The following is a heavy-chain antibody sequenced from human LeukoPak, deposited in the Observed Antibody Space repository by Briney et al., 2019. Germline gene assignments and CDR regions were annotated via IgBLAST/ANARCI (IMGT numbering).Heavy chain of an antibody. Sequence: GGSLRLSCAASGFTFSSYGMNWVRQAPGKGLEWVSSISYSSSHIYYADSVRGRFTISRDNAKNSLYLQMNSLRAVDTAVYYCARDAGTTWGTDWFDPWGQGTLVTVSS. V-gene: IGHV3-21*01. CDR3: ARDAGTTWGTDWFDP. D-gene: IGHD1-1*01. J-gene: IGHJ5*02. CDR2: ISYSSSHI. CDR1: GFTFSSYG.